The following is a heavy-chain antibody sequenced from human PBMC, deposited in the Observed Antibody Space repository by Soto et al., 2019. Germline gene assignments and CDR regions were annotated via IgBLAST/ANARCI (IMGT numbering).Heavy chain of an antibody. CDR3: AKDGYKSFLDYYHYYGMDV. D-gene: IGHD1-20*01. J-gene: IGHJ6*02. CDR1: GFTFSSYG. Sequence: QVQLVESGGGVVQPGRSLRLSCAASGFTFSSYGMHWVRQAPGKGLEWVAVISYDGSNKYYADSVKGRFTISRDNSKNTLYLQMNSLRAEDTAVYYCAKDGYKSFLDYYHYYGMDVWGQGTTVTVSS. V-gene: IGHV3-30*18. CDR2: ISYDGSNK.